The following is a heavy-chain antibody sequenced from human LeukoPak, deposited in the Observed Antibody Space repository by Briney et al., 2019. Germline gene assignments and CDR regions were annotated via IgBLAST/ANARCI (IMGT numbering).Heavy chain of an antibody. CDR2: IYYSGNT. J-gene: IGHJ3*01. D-gene: IGHD6-13*01. Sequence: PSETLSLTCTVSGGSISSSSYYWGGIRQPPGKGLEWIGSIYYSGNTYYNPSLKSRVTISVDTSKNQFSLKLSSVTAADTAVYYCARLFSSSWYRGAFDLWGQGTMVTVSS. CDR3: ARLFSSSWYRGAFDL. V-gene: IGHV4-39*01. CDR1: GGSISSSSYY.